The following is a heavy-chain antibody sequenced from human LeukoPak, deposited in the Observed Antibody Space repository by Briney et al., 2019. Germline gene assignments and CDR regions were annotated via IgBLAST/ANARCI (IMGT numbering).Heavy chain of an antibody. CDR1: GFTFSSYA. CDR2: ISYDGSDK. D-gene: IGHD2-21*02. Sequence: GGSLRLSCAASGFTFSSYAMHWVRQAPGKGLEWVAVISYDGSDKYYADSVKGRFTISRDNSKNTLCLQMNSLRAEDTAVYYCAKDISGGDCPDYWGQGTLVTVSS. CDR3: AKDISGGDCPDY. J-gene: IGHJ4*02. V-gene: IGHV3-30*04.